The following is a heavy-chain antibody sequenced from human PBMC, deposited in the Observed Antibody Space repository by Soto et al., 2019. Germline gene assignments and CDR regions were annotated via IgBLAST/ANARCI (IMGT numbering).Heavy chain of an antibody. V-gene: IGHV2-5*02. Sequence: GRTRVNPTQTLTLTSTLSAFSLSTGGVGVVWIRQPPGKALEGLALIYWDDDKRYSPSLRSRLTITKDTSKNQVVLTMTNMDPVDTATYYCIQSRCGGDCLQSYASYYYYGMDVWGQGTTVTVSS. D-gene: IGHD2-21*02. CDR2: IYWDDDK. J-gene: IGHJ6*02. CDR3: IQSRCGGDCLQSYASYYYYGMDV. CDR1: AFSLSTGGVG.